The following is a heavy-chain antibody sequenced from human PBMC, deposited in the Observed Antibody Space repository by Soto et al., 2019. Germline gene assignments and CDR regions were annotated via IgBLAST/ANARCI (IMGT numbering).Heavy chain of an antibody. CDR3: ARERAYQMFGDDALDF. CDR1: GGSLNNYN. D-gene: IGHD2-2*01. CDR2: IYSSGKT. Sequence: SETLSLTCTVSGGSLNNYNWNWIRQSAGTGLEWTGRIYSSGKTYYNPSLKSRVTLSLDMLNNQISLKVTSVTAADTAMYYCARERAYQMFGDDALDFWGLGTMVNVSS. J-gene: IGHJ3*01. V-gene: IGHV4-4*07.